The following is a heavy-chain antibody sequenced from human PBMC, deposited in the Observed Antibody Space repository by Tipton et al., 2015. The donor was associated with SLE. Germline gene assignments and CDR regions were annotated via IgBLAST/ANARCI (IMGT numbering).Heavy chain of an antibody. CDR3: ARLPLGIAVAGTPLD. CDR2: IYYSGST. CDR1: GGSISSSSYY. V-gene: IGHV4-39*01. Sequence: TLSLTCTVSGGSISSSSYYWGWIRQPPGKGLEWIGSIYYSGSTYYNPSLKSRVTISVDTSKNQFSLKLSSVTAADTAVYYCARLPLGIAVAGTPLDWGQETLVTVSS. D-gene: IGHD6-19*01. J-gene: IGHJ4*02.